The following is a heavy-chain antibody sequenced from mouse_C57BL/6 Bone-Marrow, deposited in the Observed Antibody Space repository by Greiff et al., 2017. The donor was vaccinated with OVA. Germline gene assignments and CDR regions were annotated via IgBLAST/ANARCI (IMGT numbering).Heavy chain of an antibody. D-gene: IGHD4-1*01. CDR2: ILPGSGST. CDR3: ARHGGTAAY. V-gene: IGHV1-9*01. Sequence: QVQLQQSGAELMKPGASVKLSCKASGYTFTGYWIEWVKQRPGHGLEWIGEILPGSGSTNYNEKFKGKATFTAATSSHTAYMQLSSLTTEDSSILYCARHGGTAAYWGQGTLVTVSA. CDR1: GYTFTGYW. J-gene: IGHJ3*01.